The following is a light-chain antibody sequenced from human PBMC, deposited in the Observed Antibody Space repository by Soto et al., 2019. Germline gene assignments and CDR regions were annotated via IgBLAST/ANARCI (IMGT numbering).Light chain of an antibody. J-gene: IGLJ1*01. CDR2: DVS. Sequence: QSALTQPASVSGSPGQSITVSCTGTTSDVVGYDYVAWYQQHPGKAPKLMIYDVSSRPSGVSNRFSGSKSGNTASLTISGLHAEDEADYYCSSYLGSSTLSGVFGTGTKLTVL. CDR1: TSDVVGYDY. CDR3: SSYLGSSTLSGV. V-gene: IGLV2-14*01.